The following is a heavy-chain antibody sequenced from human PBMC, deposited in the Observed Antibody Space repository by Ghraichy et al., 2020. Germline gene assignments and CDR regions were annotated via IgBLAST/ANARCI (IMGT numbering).Heavy chain of an antibody. CDR2: ISGSGGST. CDR3: AKSGPPYDSSGYVTYYYYGMDV. D-gene: IGHD3-22*01. J-gene: IGHJ6*02. Sequence: GGSLRLSCAASGFTFSSYAMSWVRQAPGKGLEWVSAISGSGGSTYYADSVKGRFTISRDNSKNTLYLQMNSLRAEDTAVYYCAKSGPPYDSSGYVTYYYYGMDVWGQGTTVTVSS. CDR1: GFTFSSYA. V-gene: IGHV3-23*01.